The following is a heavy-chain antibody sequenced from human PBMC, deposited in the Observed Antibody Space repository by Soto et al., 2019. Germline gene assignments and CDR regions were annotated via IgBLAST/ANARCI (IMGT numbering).Heavy chain of an antibody. Sequence: PSETLSLTSTVSDGYISTYDWSWIRQPPGKGLEWIGYIYYNGRTNYNPSLESRVTISLDTSKSQFSLKLSSVSAADTAVYYCARDGSGYDFWSGPYFFDYWGPGTLVTVSS. D-gene: IGHD3-3*01. CDR3: ARDGSGYDFWSGPYFFDY. J-gene: IGHJ4*02. V-gene: IGHV4-59*01. CDR1: DGYISTYD. CDR2: IYYNGRT.